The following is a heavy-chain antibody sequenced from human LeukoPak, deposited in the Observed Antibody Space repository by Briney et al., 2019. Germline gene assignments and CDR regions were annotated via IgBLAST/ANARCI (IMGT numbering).Heavy chain of an antibody. CDR1: GYTFTTYA. D-gene: IGHD1-1*01. CDR3: ARPYTTVLDFDH. CDR2: INAGNGNT. J-gene: IGHJ4*02. V-gene: IGHV1-3*01. Sequence: ASVKVSCKASGYTFTTYAMHWVRQAPGQRLEWMGWINAGNGNTKYSQKFQARVTITRDTSANTVYMELSSLRSEDTAVYYCARPYTTVLDFDHWGQGTLVTVSS.